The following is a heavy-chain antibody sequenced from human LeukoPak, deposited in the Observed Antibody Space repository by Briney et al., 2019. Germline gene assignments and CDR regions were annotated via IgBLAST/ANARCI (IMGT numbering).Heavy chain of an antibody. D-gene: IGHD3-16*01. V-gene: IGHV3-7*03. Sequence: GGSLRLSCAASRFTFSSYWMDWVRQAPGKGLEWVANIKQDGSEKNYVDSVKGRFIIFRDNAKNPLYLQMNTLRADDTAVYYCARDGFGTGSNWGQGTLVTVSS. CDR1: RFTFSSYW. J-gene: IGHJ4*02. CDR3: ARDGFGTGSN. CDR2: IKQDGSEK.